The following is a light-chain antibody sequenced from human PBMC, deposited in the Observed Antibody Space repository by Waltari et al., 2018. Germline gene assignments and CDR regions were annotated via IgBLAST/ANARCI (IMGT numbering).Light chain of an antibody. V-gene: IGKV1-39*01. Sequence: DIQMTQSPSSLAASVGDRVTIPCRASQSIATYLNWYQQKSGKAPKLLIFAASSLHSGVPSRFSATGTGTQCTLTVSRLQPDDFATYFCQQTYNAPYTFGQGTRVEV. J-gene: IGKJ2*01. CDR2: AAS. CDR3: QQTYNAPYT. CDR1: QSIATY.